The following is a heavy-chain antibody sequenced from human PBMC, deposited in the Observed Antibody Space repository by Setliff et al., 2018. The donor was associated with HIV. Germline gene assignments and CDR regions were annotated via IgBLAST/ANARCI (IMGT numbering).Heavy chain of an antibody. J-gene: IGHJ6*03. CDR1: GGSISSGSYY. Sequence: PSETLSLTCTVSGGSISSGSYYWSWIRQPAGKGLEWIGHIYTSGNTNHNPSLKSRVTTSVDTSENQFSLKLSSVTAADTAVYYCARGNSRRLRVHYYYYYRDVWGKGTTVTVS. CDR3: ARGNSRRLRVHYYYYYRDV. CDR2: IYTSGNT. V-gene: IGHV4-61*09. D-gene: IGHD4-17*01.